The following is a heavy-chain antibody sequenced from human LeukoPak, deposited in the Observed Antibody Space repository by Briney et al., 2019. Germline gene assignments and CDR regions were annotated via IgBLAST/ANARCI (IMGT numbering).Heavy chain of an antibody. CDR2: ISNSGGNT. CDR1: GFTFSSYA. J-gene: IGHJ6*03. Sequence: PGGSLRLSCAASGFTFSSYAMSWVRQAPGKGLEWVSAISNSGGNTYYADSVKGRFTISRDNSKNTLYLQMNSLRAEDTAVYYCAKASGWYNYYYYYMDVWGKGTTVTISS. CDR3: AKASGWYNYYYYYMDV. V-gene: IGHV3-23*01. D-gene: IGHD6-19*01.